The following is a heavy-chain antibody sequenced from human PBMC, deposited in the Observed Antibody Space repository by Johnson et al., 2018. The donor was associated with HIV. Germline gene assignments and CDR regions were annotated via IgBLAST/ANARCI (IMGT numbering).Heavy chain of an antibody. CDR3: AKERLLHDAFDF. CDR2: MCYDGSKR. J-gene: IGHJ3*01. Sequence: QVQLVESGGGVVQPGRSVRLSCAASGFTFSDHGMHWVRQAPGKGLEWVGGMCYDGSKRNYADSVKGRFTISRDNSKNTLYLQMNSLRAEDTALYYCAKERLLHDAFDFWGQGTMVTVSS. V-gene: IGHV3-33*06. CDR1: GFTFSDHG. D-gene: IGHD5-18*01.